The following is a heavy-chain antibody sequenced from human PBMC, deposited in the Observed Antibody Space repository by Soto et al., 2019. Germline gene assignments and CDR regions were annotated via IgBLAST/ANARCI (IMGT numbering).Heavy chain of an antibody. CDR3: ARDSCTNGVCYNNWFDP. V-gene: IGHV1-69*01. D-gene: IGHD2-8*01. J-gene: IGHJ5*02. CDR2: IIPIFGTA. Sequence: QVQLVQSGAEVKKPGSSVKVSCKASGGTFSSYAISWVRQAPGQGLEWMGGIIPIFGTANYAQKFQGRVTITADESTSTAYMELGSLRSEDTAVYYCARDSCTNGVCYNNWFDPWGQGTLVTVSS. CDR1: GGTFSSYA.